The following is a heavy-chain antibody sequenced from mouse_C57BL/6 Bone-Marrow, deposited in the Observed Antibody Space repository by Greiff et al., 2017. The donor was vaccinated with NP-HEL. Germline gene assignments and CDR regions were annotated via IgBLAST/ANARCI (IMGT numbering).Heavy chain of an antibody. CDR3: ATFITTVSWYFDV. CDR2: ISSGSSTI. J-gene: IGHJ1*03. CDR1: GFTFSDYG. Sequence: EVHLVESGGGLVKPGGSLKLSCAASGFTFSDYGMHWVRQAPEKGLEWVAYISSGSSTIYYADTVKGRFTISRDNAKNTLFLQMTSLRSEDTAMYYCATFITTVSWYFDVWGTGTTVTVSS. D-gene: IGHD1-1*01. V-gene: IGHV5-17*01.